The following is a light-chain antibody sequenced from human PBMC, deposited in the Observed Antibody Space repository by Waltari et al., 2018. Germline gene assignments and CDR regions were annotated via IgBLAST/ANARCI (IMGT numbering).Light chain of an antibody. CDR3: QHRGHWPPDAT. J-gene: IGKJ3*01. Sequence: ELVLTQSPATLSLSPGERATLSCRASQSARGYIAWYQQKPGQAPRLLIYDTSNRATGLPARFSGSGSGTDFTLTISSLEPEDFAVYYCQHRGHWPPDATFGPGTKVDIK. V-gene: IGKV3-11*01. CDR2: DTS. CDR1: QSARGY.